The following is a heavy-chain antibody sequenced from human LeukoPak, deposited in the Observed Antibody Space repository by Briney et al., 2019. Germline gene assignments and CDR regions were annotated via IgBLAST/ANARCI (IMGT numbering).Heavy chain of an antibody. CDR1: GGSISSYY. V-gene: IGHV4-4*07. CDR3: ARVGRSLSGSHYYFDY. D-gene: IGHD1-26*01. Sequence: SETLSLTCTVSGGSISSYYWSWIRQPAGKGLEWIGRIYTSGSTNYNPSLKSRVTMSVDTSKNQFSLKLSSVTAADTAVYYCARVGRSLSGSHYYFDYWGQGTPVTVSS. CDR2: IYTSGST. J-gene: IGHJ4*02.